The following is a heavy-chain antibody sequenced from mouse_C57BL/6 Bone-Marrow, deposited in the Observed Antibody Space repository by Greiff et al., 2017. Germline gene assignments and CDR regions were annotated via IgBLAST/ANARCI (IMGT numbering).Heavy chain of an antibody. CDR1: GYTFTTYP. Sequence: QVQLQQPGAELVKPGASVKLSCKASGYTFTTYPIEWMKQNHGKSLEWIGNFHPYNDDTKYNEQFKGKATLTVEKSSNTVYLELSRLPSDDSAVYYCARSSTFFYYFDYWGQGTTLTVSS. CDR3: ARSSTFFYYFDY. V-gene: IGHV1-47*01. J-gene: IGHJ2*01. CDR2: FHPYNDDT. D-gene: IGHD5-1*01.